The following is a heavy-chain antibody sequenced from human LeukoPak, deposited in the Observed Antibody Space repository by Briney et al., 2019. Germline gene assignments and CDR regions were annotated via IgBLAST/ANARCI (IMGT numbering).Heavy chain of an antibody. CDR1: GFTFSSHA. D-gene: IGHD1/OR15-1a*01. Sequence: GGSLRLSCAASGFTFSSHAMSWVRQAPGKGLEWVSAISGSGGSTYYADSVKGRFTISRDNSKNTLYLQVNSLRAEDTAVYYCAKNLGNKPYYYYGMDVWGKGTTVTVSS. CDR3: AKNLGNKPYYYYGMDV. CDR2: ISGSGGST. V-gene: IGHV3-23*01. J-gene: IGHJ6*04.